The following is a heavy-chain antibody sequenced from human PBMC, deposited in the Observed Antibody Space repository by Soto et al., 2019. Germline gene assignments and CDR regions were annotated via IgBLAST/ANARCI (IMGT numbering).Heavy chain of an antibody. Sequence: GGSLRLSCAASGFTFDDYAMHWVRQAPGKGLEWVSGISWNSGSIGYADSVKGRFTISRDNAKNSLYLQMNSLRAEDTALYYCAKDIGITMVRGHEGYFDYWGQGTLVTVSS. CDR3: AKDIGITMVRGHEGYFDY. D-gene: IGHD3-10*01. CDR2: ISWNSGSI. V-gene: IGHV3-9*01. CDR1: GFTFDDYA. J-gene: IGHJ4*02.